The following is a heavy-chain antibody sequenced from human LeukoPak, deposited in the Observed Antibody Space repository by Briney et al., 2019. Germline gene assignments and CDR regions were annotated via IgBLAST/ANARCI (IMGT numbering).Heavy chain of an antibody. CDR1: GGSFSGYY. J-gene: IGHJ3*02. V-gene: IGHV4-34*01. CDR2: INHSGST. CDR3: AMTTVTDDAFDI. D-gene: IGHD4-17*01. Sequence: SXXLSLTCAVYGGSFSGYYWSWIRQPPGKGLEWIGEINHSGSTNYNPSLKSRVTISVDTSKNQFSLKLSSVTAADTAVYYCAMTTVTDDAFDIWGQGTMVTVSS.